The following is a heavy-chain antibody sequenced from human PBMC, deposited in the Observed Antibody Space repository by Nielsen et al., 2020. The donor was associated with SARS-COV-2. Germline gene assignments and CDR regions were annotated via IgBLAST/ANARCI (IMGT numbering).Heavy chain of an antibody. Sequence: GESLKISCAASGFTFSSYAMHWVRQAPGKGLEWVAVISYDGSNKYYADSVKGRFTISRDNSKNTLYLQMNSLRAEDTAVYYCARDGQGQQLVRRYYYYYGMDVWGQGTTVTVSS. J-gene: IGHJ6*02. V-gene: IGHV3-30*04. CDR2: ISYDGSNK. D-gene: IGHD6-13*01. CDR1: GFTFSSYA. CDR3: ARDGQGQQLVRRYYYYYGMDV.